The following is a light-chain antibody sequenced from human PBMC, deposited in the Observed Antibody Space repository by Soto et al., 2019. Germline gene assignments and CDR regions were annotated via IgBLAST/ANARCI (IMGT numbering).Light chain of an antibody. J-gene: IGKJ2*01. CDR1: QSISSW. CDR3: QHYRSYF. V-gene: IGKV1-5*03. CDR2: KAS. Sequence: DIQMTQSPSTLSASVGDRVTITCRASQSISSWLAWYQQKPGKAPKLLIYKASSLESGVPSRFSGSGSGTEFTLTISSLQPDDFATYYCQHYRSYFFGQGTKLEI.